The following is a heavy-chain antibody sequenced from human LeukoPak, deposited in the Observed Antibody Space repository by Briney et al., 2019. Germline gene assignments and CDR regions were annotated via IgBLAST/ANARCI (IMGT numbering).Heavy chain of an antibody. CDR2: IWYDGSNK. CDR3: ARGPVYYGSGSSHGFDI. D-gene: IGHD3-10*01. Sequence: GGSLRLSCAASGFTFSSYGMHWVRQAPGKGLEWVADIWYDGSNKYYADSVKGRFTISRDNSKNTLYLQMNSLRAEDTAVYYCARGPVYYGSGSSHGFDIWGQGTMVTVSS. V-gene: IGHV3-33*01. J-gene: IGHJ3*02. CDR1: GFTFSSYG.